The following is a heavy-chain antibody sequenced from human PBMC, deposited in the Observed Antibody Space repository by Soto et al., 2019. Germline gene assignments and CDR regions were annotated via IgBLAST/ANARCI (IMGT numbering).Heavy chain of an antibody. CDR2: IYYSGST. V-gene: IGHV4-30-4*01. Sequence: TLSLTCSVSGGSISSGYYYWSWIRQPPGKGLEWIGNIYYSGSTYYNPSLKSRVTISVDTSKNQFSLKLSSVTAADTAVYYCARKNPYGEDSSGSRNAGFERWGQGKMVT. J-gene: IGHJ3*02. D-gene: IGHD3-22*01. CDR1: GGSISSGYYY. CDR3: ARKNPYGEDSSGSRNAGFER.